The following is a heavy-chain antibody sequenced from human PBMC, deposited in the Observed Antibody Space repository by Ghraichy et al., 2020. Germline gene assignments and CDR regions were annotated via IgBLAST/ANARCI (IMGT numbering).Heavy chain of an antibody. Sequence: GGSLRLSCVASGFTFSSYAMSWVRQAPGKGLEWISTISGSGGRTYDADSVKGRFTISRDNSKNTLYLQMNSLRAEETAVYYCAKDRDEYYYDSSGYSDYWGQGTLVTVSS. V-gene: IGHV3-23*01. J-gene: IGHJ4*02. D-gene: IGHD3-22*01. CDR2: ISGSGGRT. CDR1: GFTFSSYA. CDR3: AKDRDEYYYDSSGYSDY.